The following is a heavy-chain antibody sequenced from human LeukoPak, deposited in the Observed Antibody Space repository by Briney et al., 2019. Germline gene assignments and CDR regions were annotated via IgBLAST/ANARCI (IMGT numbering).Heavy chain of an antibody. CDR1: GFTFSSYS. D-gene: IGHD1-14*01. Sequence: GGSLRLSCVASGFTFSSYSMNWVRQAPGKGPEWVSSISGSACTIYDTDSVKGRFTTSRDNAKNSLYLQMNSLRPEDTAVYFCTRDIRLTTDRDAFDIWGQGTMVTVSS. CDR2: ISGSACTI. CDR3: TRDIRLTTDRDAFDI. J-gene: IGHJ3*02. V-gene: IGHV3-21*01.